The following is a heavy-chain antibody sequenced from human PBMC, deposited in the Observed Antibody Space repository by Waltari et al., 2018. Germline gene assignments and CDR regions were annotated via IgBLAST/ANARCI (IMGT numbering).Heavy chain of an antibody. Sequence: EVQLVESGGGLVKPGGSLRLSCAASGFTFSNAWMSWVRQAPGKGLEWVGRIKSKTDGGTTDYDAPVKGRFTISRDDSKNTLYLQMNSLKTGDTAVYYCTTDPTTVNWFDPWGQGTLVTVSS. CDR1: GFTFSNAW. CDR2: IKSKTDGGTT. CDR3: TTDPTTVNWFDP. J-gene: IGHJ5*02. V-gene: IGHV3-15*01. D-gene: IGHD4-17*01.